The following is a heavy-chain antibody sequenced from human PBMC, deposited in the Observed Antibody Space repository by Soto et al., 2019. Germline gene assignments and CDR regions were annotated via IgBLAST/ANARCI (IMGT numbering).Heavy chain of an antibody. Sequence: GGSLRLSCAASGFTFSSYAMSWVRQAPGKGLEWVSAISGSGGSTYYADSVKGRFTISRDNAKNTLYLQMNSLRAEDTAVYYCAKDSRYSSRRYFDYWGQGTLVTVSS. CDR3: AKDSRYSSRRYFDY. CDR1: GFTFSSYA. CDR2: ISGSGGST. D-gene: IGHD6-13*01. J-gene: IGHJ4*02. V-gene: IGHV3-23*01.